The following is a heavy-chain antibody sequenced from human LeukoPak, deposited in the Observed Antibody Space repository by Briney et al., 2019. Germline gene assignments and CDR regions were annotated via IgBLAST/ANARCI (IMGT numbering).Heavy chain of an antibody. CDR3: TTDRPDYDILTVLDY. D-gene: IGHD3-9*01. CDR1: GYTFTSYG. J-gene: IGHJ4*02. V-gene: IGHV7-4-1*02. Sequence: ASVKVSCKASGYTFTSYGISWVRQAPGQGLEWMGWITTSTGKPTYAQGFTGRFVFSLDTSVSTTYLHINSLKAEDTAVYYCTTDRPDYDILTVLDYWGQGTLVTVSS. CDR2: ITTSTGKP.